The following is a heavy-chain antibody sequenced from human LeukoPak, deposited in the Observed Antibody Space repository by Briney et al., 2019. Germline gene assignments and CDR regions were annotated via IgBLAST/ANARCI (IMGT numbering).Heavy chain of an antibody. CDR2: ISSSSSTI. CDR1: GFTFSSYS. V-gene: IGHV3-48*04. Sequence: GGSLRLSCAASGFTFSSYSMNWVRQAPGKGLEWVSYISSSSSTIYYADSVKGRFTISRDSAKNSLYLQMNSLRAEDTAVYYCAREDGDSVYYYYMDVWGKGTTVTVSS. D-gene: IGHD3-10*01. CDR3: AREDGDSVYYYYMDV. J-gene: IGHJ6*03.